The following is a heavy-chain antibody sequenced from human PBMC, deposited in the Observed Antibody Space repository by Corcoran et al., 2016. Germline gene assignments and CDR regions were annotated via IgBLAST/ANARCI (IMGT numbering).Heavy chain of an antibody. Sequence: EVQLVQSGAEVKKPGESLKISCKGSGYSFTSYWIGWVRQMPGKGLEWMGIIYPGDSDTRYSPSFQGQVTISADKYISTAYLQWSSLKASDTAMYYCASHPPGRYPPYCFDYWGQGTLVTVSS. J-gene: IGHJ4*02. D-gene: IGHD3-9*01. CDR2: IYPGDSDT. CDR1: GYSFTSYW. CDR3: ASHPPGRYPPYCFDY. V-gene: IGHV5-51*01.